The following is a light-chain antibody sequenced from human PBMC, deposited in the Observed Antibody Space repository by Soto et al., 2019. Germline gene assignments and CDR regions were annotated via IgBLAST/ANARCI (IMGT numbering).Light chain of an antibody. CDR2: AAS. V-gene: IGKV1-8*01. Sequence: AIRMTQSPSSLSASTGDRVTITCRASQGISSYLAWYQQKPGKAPKLLIYAASTLQSGVPSRFSGSGSGTDFTLTISCLQSEDFATYYCQQYYRYPITFGPGTRLEIK. CDR3: QQYYRYPIT. CDR1: QGISSY. J-gene: IGKJ5*01.